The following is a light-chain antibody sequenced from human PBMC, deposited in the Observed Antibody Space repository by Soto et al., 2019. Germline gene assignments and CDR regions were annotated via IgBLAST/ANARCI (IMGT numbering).Light chain of an antibody. CDR1: QNIERW. J-gene: IGKJ1*01. CDR2: DVS. V-gene: IGKV1-5*01. CDR3: QQYNTYPWT. Sequence: DIQMTQSPSSLSASVGGRVTITCRASQNIERWLAWYQQKPGKAPKLLLYDVSSLESGVPSRFSGSGSGTEFTLTINSLQPDDFATYYCQQYNTYPWTFGQGTKVDIK.